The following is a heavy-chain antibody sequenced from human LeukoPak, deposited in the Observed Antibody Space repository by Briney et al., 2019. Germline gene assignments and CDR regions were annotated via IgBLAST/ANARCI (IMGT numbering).Heavy chain of an antibody. V-gene: IGHV3-48*01. CDR1: GFTFSRDS. CDR3: ARALRAYYFDD. D-gene: IGHD2-21*01. CDR2: ISSSSSTI. J-gene: IGHJ4*02. Sequence: GGSLRLSCAASGFTFSRDSMDWVRQAPGKGLEWVSFISSSSSTIYSADSVKGRFTISRDNAKNSLFLQLNSLRAEDTAVYYCARALRAYYFDDWGQGTLVTVSS.